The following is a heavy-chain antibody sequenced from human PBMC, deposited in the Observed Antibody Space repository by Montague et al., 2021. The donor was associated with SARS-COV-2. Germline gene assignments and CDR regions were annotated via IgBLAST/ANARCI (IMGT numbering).Heavy chain of an antibody. Sequence: SETLSLTCTVSGDSISSGYFYWGWIRQPPGKGLAWFGTIHYSGITYYNPSLKSRVTISVDTSRNQFSLKLSSVTAADTAMYYCARHLAISGPAAVSDYWGQGTLVTVSS. CDR3: ARHLAISGPAAVSDY. D-gene: IGHD2-2*01. V-gene: IGHV4-39*01. J-gene: IGHJ4*02. CDR2: IHYSGIT. CDR1: GDSISSGYFY.